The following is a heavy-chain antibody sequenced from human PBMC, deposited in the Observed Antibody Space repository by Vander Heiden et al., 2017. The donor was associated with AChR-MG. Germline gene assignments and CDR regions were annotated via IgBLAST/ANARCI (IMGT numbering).Heavy chain of an antibody. V-gene: IGHV3-15*01. Sequence: EVQLVEAGGGLVQPGGSLRPSCAVPGFTCRDAWMRWVRRARLGPGRVPGWVVRIKSKTDGETKEYPALASGRFTITRDDSRATLYLQMNVLNTDDSAVYYCTTGVGRESRLDVWGKGTTVTVSS. D-gene: IGHD1-26*01. CDR3: TTGVGRESRLDV. CDR1: GFTCRDAW. J-gene: IGHJ6*04. CDR2: IKSKTDGETK.